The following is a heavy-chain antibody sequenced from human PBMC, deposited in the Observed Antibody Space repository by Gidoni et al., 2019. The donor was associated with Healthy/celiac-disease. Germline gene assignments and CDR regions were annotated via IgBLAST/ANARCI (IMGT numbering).Heavy chain of an antibody. CDR3: AKTLRPYGADLVDAFDI. J-gene: IGHJ3*02. CDR2: ISWNSGSI. V-gene: IGHV3-9*01. CDR1: GVTCDDYA. Sequence: EVQMVESGGGLVQPGRSLRRSCAASGVTCDDYAMHGVRQAPWKGLELVSGISWNSGSIGYADSVNGRFPISSDNAKISLYLPMHRLRAEDTALYSCAKTLRPYGADLVDAFDIWGQGTMVPVSS. D-gene: IGHD4-17*01.